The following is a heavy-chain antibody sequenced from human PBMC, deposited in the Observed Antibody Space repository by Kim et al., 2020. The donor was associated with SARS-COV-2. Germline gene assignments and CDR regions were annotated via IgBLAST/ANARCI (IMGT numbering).Heavy chain of an antibody. V-gene: IGHV3-7*01. Sequence: GGSLRLSCAASGFTFSSYWMSWVRQAPGKGLEWVANIKQDGSEKYYVDSVKGRFTISRDNAKNSLYLQMNSLRAEDTAVYYCARGGDGSGSYSYYYYYYGMDVWGQGTTVTVSS. J-gene: IGHJ6*02. CDR3: ARGGDGSGSYSYYYYYYGMDV. CDR2: IKQDGSEK. CDR1: GFTFSSYW. D-gene: IGHD3-10*01.